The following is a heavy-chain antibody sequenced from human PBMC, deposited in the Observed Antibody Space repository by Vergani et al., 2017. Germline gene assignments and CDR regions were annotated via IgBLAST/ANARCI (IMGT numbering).Heavy chain of an antibody. CDR3: ARYRRYSSSWEAFDY. D-gene: IGHD6-13*01. J-gene: IGHJ4*02. V-gene: IGHV5-10-1*03. CDR1: GYSFTSYW. CDR2: IDPSDSYI. Sequence: EVQLVQSGAEVKKPGESLRISCKGSGYSFTSYWISWVRQMPGKGLEWMGRIDPSDSYINYSPSFQCHVTIPADKSISTAYLQWSSLKASDTTMYYCARYRRYSSSWEAFDYWGQGTLVTVSS.